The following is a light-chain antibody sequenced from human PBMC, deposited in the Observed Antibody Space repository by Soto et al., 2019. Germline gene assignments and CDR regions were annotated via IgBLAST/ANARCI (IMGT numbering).Light chain of an antibody. V-gene: IGKV1-5*01. Sequence: DLQMTQSPSTLSASVGDRVTITCRASQSISVYLAWYQQRPREAPKLLIYGGSSLESGVPSRFSGSGSGTEFTLTISSLQPTDFATYYCHQYATSSPTFSQGTKLEI. CDR3: HQYATSSPT. CDR1: QSISVY. J-gene: IGKJ2*01. CDR2: GGS.